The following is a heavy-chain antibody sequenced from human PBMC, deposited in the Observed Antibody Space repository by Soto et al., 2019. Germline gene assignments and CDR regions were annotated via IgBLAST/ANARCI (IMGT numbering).Heavy chain of an antibody. CDR2: ISAYNGNT. CDR3: ARDMEWLRPDSKVFYYYYGMDV. CDR1: GYTFTSYG. J-gene: IGHJ6*02. V-gene: IGHV1-18*04. D-gene: IGHD5-12*01. Sequence: GASVKVSCKASGYTFTSYGISWVRQAPGQGLEWMGWISAYNGNTNYAQKLQGRVTMTTDTSTSTAYMELRSLRSDDTAVYYCARDMEWLRPDSKVFYYYYGMDVWGQGTTVTVYS.